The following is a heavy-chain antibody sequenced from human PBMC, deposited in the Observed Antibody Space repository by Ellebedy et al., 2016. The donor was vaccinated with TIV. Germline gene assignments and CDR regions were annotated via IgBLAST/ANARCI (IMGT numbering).Heavy chain of an antibody. CDR2: ISGSGGST. CDR3: AKGIAVVPAAIMYGMDV. V-gene: IGHV3-23*01. Sequence: GESLKISCAASGFTFSSYAMSWVRQAPGKGPEWVSAISGSGGSTYYADSVKGRFTISRDNSKNTLYLQMNSLGAEDTAVYYGAKGIAVVPAAIMYGMDVWGQGTTVTVSS. J-gene: IGHJ6*02. D-gene: IGHD2-2*01. CDR1: GFTFSSYA.